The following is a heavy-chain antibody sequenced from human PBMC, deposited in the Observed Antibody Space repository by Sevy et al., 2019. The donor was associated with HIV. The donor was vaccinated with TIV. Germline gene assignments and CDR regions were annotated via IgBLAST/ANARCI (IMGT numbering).Heavy chain of an antibody. CDR3: ARRLYYYDSSGYSEDAFDI. V-gene: IGHV5-51*01. Sequence: GESLKISCKGSGYSFTSYWIGWVRQMPGKGLEWMGIIYPGDSDTRYSPSFQGQVTTSADKSISTAYLQWSSLKASDTAMYYCARRLYYYDSSGYSEDAFDIWGQGTMVTVSS. CDR1: GYSFTSYW. J-gene: IGHJ3*02. CDR2: IYPGDSDT. D-gene: IGHD3-22*01.